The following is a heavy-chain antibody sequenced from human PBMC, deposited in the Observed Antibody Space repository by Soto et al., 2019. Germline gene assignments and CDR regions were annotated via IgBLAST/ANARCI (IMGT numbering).Heavy chain of an antibody. CDR3: ARSQGSSTSLEIYYYYYYGMEV. CDR1: GGTFSSYA. D-gene: IGHD2-2*01. J-gene: IGHJ6*02. Sequence: QVQLVQSGAEVKKPGSAVKVSCKASGGTFSSYAISWVRQAPGQGLEWMGGIIPISGTANYAQKFQGRVTMTADEPTSTAYMELSSLRSEDTAVYYCARSQGSSTSLEIYYYYYYGMEVWGQGTTVTVSS. CDR2: IIPISGTA. V-gene: IGHV1-69*01.